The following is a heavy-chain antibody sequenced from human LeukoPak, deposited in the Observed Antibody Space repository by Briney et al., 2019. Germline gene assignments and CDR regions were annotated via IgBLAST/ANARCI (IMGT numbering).Heavy chain of an antibody. V-gene: IGHV1-18*01. CDR1: GYTFTSYG. J-gene: IGHJ4*02. CDR3: ARYPLSYSSNWHYYFDY. D-gene: IGHD6-13*01. Sequence: ASVKVSCKASGYTFTSYGVSWVRQAPGQGLEWMGWISGSNGNTNNAQKVQGRVRMTTDTSTSTAYMELRSLRSDDTAVYYCARYPLSYSSNWHYYFDYWGQGTLLTVSS. CDR2: ISGSNGNT.